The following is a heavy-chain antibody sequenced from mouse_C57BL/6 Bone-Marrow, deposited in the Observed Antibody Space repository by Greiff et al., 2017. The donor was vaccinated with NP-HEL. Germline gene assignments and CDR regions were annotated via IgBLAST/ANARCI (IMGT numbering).Heavy chain of an antibody. V-gene: IGHV1-18*01. CDR3: ARSDYDSYAMDY. CDR2: INPNNGGT. J-gene: IGHJ4*01. D-gene: IGHD2-4*01. Sequence: DVKLQESGPELVKPGASVKIPCKASGYTFTDYNMDWVKQSHGKSLEWIGDINPNNGGTIYNQKFKGKATLTVDKSSSTAYMELRSLTSEDTAVYYCARSDYDSYAMDYWGQGTSVTVSS. CDR1: GYTFTDYN.